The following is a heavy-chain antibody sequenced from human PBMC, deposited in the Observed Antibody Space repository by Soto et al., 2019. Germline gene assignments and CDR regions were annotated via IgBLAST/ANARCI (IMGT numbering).Heavy chain of an antibody. J-gene: IGHJ5*02. Sequence: SVKVSCKASGGTFSSYAISWVRQAPGQGLEWMGGIIPIFGTANYAQKFQGRVTITADESTSTAYMELSSLRSEGTAVYYCARSYCSSTSCYILAVGVWFDPWGQGTLVTVS. CDR3: ARSYCSSTSCYILAVGVWFDP. D-gene: IGHD2-2*02. V-gene: IGHV1-69*13. CDR1: GGTFSSYA. CDR2: IIPIFGTA.